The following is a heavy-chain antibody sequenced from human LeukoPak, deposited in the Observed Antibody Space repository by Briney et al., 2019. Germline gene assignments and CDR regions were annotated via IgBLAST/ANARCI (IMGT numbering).Heavy chain of an antibody. CDR2: ICYSGST. CDR1: GGSISSSSYY. D-gene: IGHD3-16*01. CDR3: ARETSQKGAHYMDV. Sequence: PSETLSLTCTVSGGSISSSSYYWGWIRQPPGKGLEWIGSICYSGSTNYNPSLKSRVTISVDKSKDQFSLKLSSVTAADTAVYYCARETSQKGAHYMDVWGKGTTVTISS. J-gene: IGHJ6*03. V-gene: IGHV4-39*07.